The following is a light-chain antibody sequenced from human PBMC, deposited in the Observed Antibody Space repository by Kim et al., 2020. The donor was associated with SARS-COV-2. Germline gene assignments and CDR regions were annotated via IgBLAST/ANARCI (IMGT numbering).Light chain of an antibody. CDR1: QDIRNH. CDR3: QTYDSVPWT. Sequence: DIQMTQSPSSLSASVGDRVTITCRASQDIRNHLAWYQQRPGKVPKLLIYAASALHSGVPSRFGGSGSGTDFTLTITSLQPEDVATYYCQTYDSVPWTFGPGTKVDIK. V-gene: IGKV1-27*01. J-gene: IGKJ1*01. CDR2: AAS.